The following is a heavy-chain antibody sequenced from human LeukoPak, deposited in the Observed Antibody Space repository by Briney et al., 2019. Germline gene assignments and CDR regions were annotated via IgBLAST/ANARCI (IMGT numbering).Heavy chain of an antibody. CDR1: GYNFITYW. V-gene: IGHV5-51*01. J-gene: IGHJ3*01. D-gene: IGHD2-15*01. CDR2: IYPGDSDT. Sequence: GESLKISCKGSGYNFITYWIGWVRQMPWKGLEWMGIIYPGDSDTRYSPSFQGQVTISADKSISTAYLQWSSLKASDTAMYYCARQQQFCSGGNCYSLNAFDLWGQGTVVTVSS. CDR3: ARQQQFCSGGNCYSLNAFDL.